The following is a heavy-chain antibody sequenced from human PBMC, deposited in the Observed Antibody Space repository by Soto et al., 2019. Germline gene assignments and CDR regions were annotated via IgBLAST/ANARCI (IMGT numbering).Heavy chain of an antibody. CDR1: GGSISSYY. CDR2: MYNSGST. D-gene: IGHD3-10*01. V-gene: IGHV4-59*08. CDR3: ASMGYHYGSGSYPLDY. Sequence: QVQLQESGPGLVKPSETLSLTCTVSGGSISSYYWTWIRQPPGKGLEWIGFMYNSGSTHYNPSLQSRVPISLDTSKNQFSLNLRSVTAADTAVYYCASMGYHYGSGSYPLDYWGQGTLVTVSS. J-gene: IGHJ4*02.